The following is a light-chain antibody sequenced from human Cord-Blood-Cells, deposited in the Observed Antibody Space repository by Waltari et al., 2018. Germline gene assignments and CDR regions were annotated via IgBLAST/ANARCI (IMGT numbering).Light chain of an antibody. Sequence: DIQLTQSPSSLSASVGDRVTIPCRASQSISSYLNWYQQKPGKAPKLLIYAASSLQSGVPSRFSGSGSGTEFTLTISSLQPEDFATYYCQQSYSTPPNTFGQGTRLEIK. CDR2: AAS. CDR3: QQSYSTPPNT. J-gene: IGKJ5*01. CDR1: QSISSY. V-gene: IGKV1-39*01.